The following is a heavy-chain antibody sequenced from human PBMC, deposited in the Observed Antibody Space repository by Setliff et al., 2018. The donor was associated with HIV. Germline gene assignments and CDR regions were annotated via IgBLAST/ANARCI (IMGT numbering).Heavy chain of an antibody. Sequence: SETLSLTCTVSDGSISRYYWTWIRQPPGKALEWIGYIYYSGSTNYNPSLKSRVTLSVDTSMNQFSLKLRSVTAAGTAVYYCASLHRIADFDYWGQGTLVTV. CDR2: IYYSGST. D-gene: IGHD6-13*01. V-gene: IGHV4-59*01. CDR1: DGSISRYY. CDR3: ASLHRIADFDY. J-gene: IGHJ4*01.